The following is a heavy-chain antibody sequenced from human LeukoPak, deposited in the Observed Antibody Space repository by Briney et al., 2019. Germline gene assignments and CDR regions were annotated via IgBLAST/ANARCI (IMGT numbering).Heavy chain of an antibody. CDR3: ARDRGMITFGGVHRPPL. J-gene: IGHJ4*02. Sequence: PGGSLRLSCAASGFTVSSNYMSWVRQAPGKGLEWVSVIYSGGSTYYADSVKGRLTISRDNSKNTLYLQMNSLRAEDTAVYYCARDRGMITFGGVHRPPLWGQGTLVTVSS. V-gene: IGHV3-66*01. CDR2: IYSGGST. CDR1: GFTVSSNY. D-gene: IGHD3-16*01.